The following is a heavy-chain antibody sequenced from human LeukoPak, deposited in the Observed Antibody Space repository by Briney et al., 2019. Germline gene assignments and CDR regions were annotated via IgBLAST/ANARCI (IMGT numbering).Heavy chain of an antibody. CDR3: ASSRTIFGVVLYPDY. Sequence: SETLSLTCTVSGGSISSYYWSWIRQPPGKGLEWIGYIYYSGSTNYNPSLKSRVTISVDTSKNQFSLKLGSVTAADTAVYYCASSRTIFGVVLYPDYWGQGTLVTVSS. J-gene: IGHJ4*02. V-gene: IGHV4-59*08. CDR2: IYYSGST. D-gene: IGHD3-3*01. CDR1: GGSISSYY.